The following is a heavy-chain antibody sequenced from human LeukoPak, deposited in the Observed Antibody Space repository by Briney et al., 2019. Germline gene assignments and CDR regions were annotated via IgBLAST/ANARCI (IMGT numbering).Heavy chain of an antibody. J-gene: IGHJ6*03. D-gene: IGHD5-12*01. V-gene: IGHV4-59*01. Sequence: PSETLSLTCTVSGGSISSYYWSWIRQPPGKGLEWIGYIYYSGSTNYNPSLKSRVTISVDTSKNQFSLKLSSVTAADTAVYYCARGYSGYSYYYYYMDVWGKGTTVTISS. CDR3: ARGYSGYSYYYYYMDV. CDR2: IYYSGST. CDR1: GGSISSYY.